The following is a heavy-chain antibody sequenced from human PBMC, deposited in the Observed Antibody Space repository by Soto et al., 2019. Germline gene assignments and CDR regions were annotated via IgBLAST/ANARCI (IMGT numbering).Heavy chain of an antibody. CDR1: AGSISSNY. J-gene: IGHJ5*02. Sequence: SETLSLTCSVSAGSISSNYWSWIRQPAGKRLEWIGRIYTSGSTNYNPSLKSRVTMSIDTSKNQFSLKLTSVTAADTAVYYCVRESPPGFNWFDPWGQEILVT. CDR2: IYTSGST. V-gene: IGHV4-4*07. CDR3: VRESPPGFNWFDP. D-gene: IGHD3-10*01.